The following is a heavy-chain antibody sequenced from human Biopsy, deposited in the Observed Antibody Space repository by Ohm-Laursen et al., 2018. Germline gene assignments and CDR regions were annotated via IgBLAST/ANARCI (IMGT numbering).Heavy chain of an antibody. D-gene: IGHD2-15*01. CDR2: ISGSCSTT. CDR1: GFTFSSYV. Sequence: SLRLSCTASGFTFSSYVMSWVRQAPGKGLEWVSTISGSCSTTYYADSVKGRFTISRDNSKNTLYLQMNSLRAEDTAVYYCAKDHCSGGTCYSDGPVFDFWGQGTLVTVSS. V-gene: IGHV3-23*01. J-gene: IGHJ4*02. CDR3: AKDHCSGGTCYSDGPVFDF.